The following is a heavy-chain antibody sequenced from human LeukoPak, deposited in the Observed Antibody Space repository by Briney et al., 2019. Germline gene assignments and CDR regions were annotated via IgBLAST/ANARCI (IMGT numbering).Heavy chain of an antibody. J-gene: IGHJ6*03. CDR2: IYYSGST. Sequence: SETLSLTCTVSGGSISSYYWSWIRQPPGKGLEWIGYIYYSGSTNYNPSLKSRVTISVDTSKNQFSLKLSSVTAADTAVYYCARSLGGWTKYYYYYMDVWGKGTTVTISS. CDR3: ARSLGGWTKYYYYYMDV. D-gene: IGHD2-15*01. CDR1: GGSISSYY. V-gene: IGHV4-59*01.